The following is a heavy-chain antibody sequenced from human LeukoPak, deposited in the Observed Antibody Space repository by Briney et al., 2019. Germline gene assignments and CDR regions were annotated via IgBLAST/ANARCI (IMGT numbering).Heavy chain of an antibody. CDR3: AGRYMDV. Sequence: SETLSLTCAVYGGSFSGYYWSWIRQPPGKGLEWIGELNHSGSTNYNPSLKSRVTISVDTSKNQFSLKLSSVTAADTAVYYCAGRYMDVWGKGTTVTVSS. CDR1: GGSFSGYY. V-gene: IGHV4-34*01. CDR2: LNHSGST. J-gene: IGHJ6*03.